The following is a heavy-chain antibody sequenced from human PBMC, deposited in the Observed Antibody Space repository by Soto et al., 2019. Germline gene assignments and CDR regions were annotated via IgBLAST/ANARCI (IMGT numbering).Heavy chain of an antibody. CDR2: MNPNSGST. CDR3: ASSLGRVLGYYGMDV. Sequence: QVQLVQSGAEVKKPGASVKVSCKASGYTFTSYDINWVRQATGQGLEWMGWMNPNSGSTGYAKKVQCTVTMTRNTSLSTAYMELSRLRSEDTAVYYCASSLGRVLGYYGMDVWGQGTTVTVSS. D-gene: IGHD3-16*01. V-gene: IGHV1-8*01. J-gene: IGHJ6*02. CDR1: GYTFTSYD.